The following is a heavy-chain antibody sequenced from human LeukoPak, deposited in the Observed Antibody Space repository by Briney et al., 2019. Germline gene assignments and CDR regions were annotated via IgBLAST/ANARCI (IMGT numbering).Heavy chain of an antibody. D-gene: IGHD1-7*01. J-gene: IGHJ4*02. CDR1: GFTFSSYA. CDR3: AKYGGRNYGKSGYFDY. Sequence: GGSLRLSCAASGFTFSSYAMSWVRQALGKGLEWVSAISGSGGSTYYADSVKGRFTISRDNSKNTLYLQMNSLRAEDTAVYYCAKYGGRNYGKSGYFDYWGQGTLVTVSS. V-gene: IGHV3-23*01. CDR2: ISGSGGST.